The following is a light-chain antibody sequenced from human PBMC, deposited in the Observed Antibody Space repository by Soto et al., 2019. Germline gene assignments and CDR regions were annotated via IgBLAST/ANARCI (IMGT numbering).Light chain of an antibody. CDR2: GAS. J-gene: IGKJ5*01. CDR1: QSVNSNS. Sequence: EVVLTQSPGTLSLSPGERATLSCRASQSVNSNSLAWYQQKPGQAPRVFIYGASSRATGIPDRFSGSESGTDFTLTISRLEPEDFAVYYCQQFHSSITFGQGTRLEIK. CDR3: QQFHSSIT. V-gene: IGKV3-20*01.